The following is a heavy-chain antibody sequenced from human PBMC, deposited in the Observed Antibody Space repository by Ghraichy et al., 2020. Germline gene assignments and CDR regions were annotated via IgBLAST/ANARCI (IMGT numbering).Heavy chain of an antibody. CDR1: GGSFSGYY. CDR3: ARERLWFTNWYFDL. J-gene: IGHJ2*01. CDR2: INHSGST. V-gene: IGHV4-34*01. Sequence: SETLSLTCAVYGGSFSGYYWSWIRQPPGKGLEWIGEINHSGSTNYNPSLKSRVTISVDTSKNQFSLKLSSVTAADTAVYYCARERLWFTNWYFDLWGRGTLVTVSS. D-gene: IGHD3-10*01.